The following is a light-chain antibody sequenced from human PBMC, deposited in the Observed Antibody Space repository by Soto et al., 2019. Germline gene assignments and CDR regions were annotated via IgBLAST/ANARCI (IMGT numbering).Light chain of an antibody. Sequence: QSALIQPPSVSGSPGQSVTISCTGTSSDVRTYGFVSWCQELPGTVPKPMINSSKSGNSASLTISGLQAEDEADYYCSSYTSSSTYVFGTGTKLTVL. CDR1: SSDVRTYGF. V-gene: IGLV2-18*02. J-gene: IGLJ1*01. CDR3: SSYTSSSTYV.